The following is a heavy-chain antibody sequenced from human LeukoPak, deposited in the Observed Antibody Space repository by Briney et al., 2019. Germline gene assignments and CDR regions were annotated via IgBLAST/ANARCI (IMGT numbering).Heavy chain of an antibody. CDR1: GGTFSSYA. CDR3: ARVITALDAEYFDY. V-gene: IGHV1-69*05. Sequence: SVKVSCKASGGTFSSYAISWVRQAPGQGLEWMGGIIPIFDTANYAQKFQGRVTITTDESTSTAYMELSSLRSEDTAVYYCARVITALDAEYFDYWGQGTLVTVSS. J-gene: IGHJ4*02. D-gene: IGHD1-20*01. CDR2: IIPIFDTA.